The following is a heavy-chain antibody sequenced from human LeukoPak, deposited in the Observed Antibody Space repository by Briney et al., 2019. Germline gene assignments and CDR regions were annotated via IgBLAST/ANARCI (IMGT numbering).Heavy chain of an antibody. CDR3: ARSAEYYDYVWGSYRPQGGFDY. CDR2: ISGSSGST. Sequence: GGSLRLSCAASGFTFSSYAMSWVRQAPGKGLEWVSAISGSSGSTYYADSVKGRFTISRDNSKNTLYLQMNSLRAEDTAVYYCARSAEYYDYVWGSYRPQGGFDYWGQGTLVTVSS. V-gene: IGHV3-23*01. CDR1: GFTFSSYA. J-gene: IGHJ4*02. D-gene: IGHD3-16*02.